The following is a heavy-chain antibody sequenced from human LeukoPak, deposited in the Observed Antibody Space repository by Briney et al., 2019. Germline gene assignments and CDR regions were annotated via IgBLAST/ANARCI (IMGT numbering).Heavy chain of an antibody. J-gene: IGHJ5*02. V-gene: IGHV3-7*03. CDR3: AKGMVRGVIIPGWFDP. Sequence: GGSLRLSCAASGFRFSDSWMSWVRQAPGQGLEWVANIKEDGSQKNYVDSVKGRFTISRDNAKNSLYLQMSSMRAEDTAVYYCAKGMVRGVIIPGWFDPWGQGTLVTVSS. CDR1: GFRFSDSW. CDR2: IKEDGSQK. D-gene: IGHD3-10*01.